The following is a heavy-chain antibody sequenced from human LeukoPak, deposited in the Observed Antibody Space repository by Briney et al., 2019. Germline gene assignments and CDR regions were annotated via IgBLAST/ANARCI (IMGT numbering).Heavy chain of an antibody. CDR3: ARADFWSGYYHFDY. V-gene: IGHV3-66*01. J-gene: IGHJ4*02. D-gene: IGHD3-3*01. CDR1: EFTVSSNY. Sequence: TGGSLRLSCAASEFTVSSNYMSWVRQAPGKGLEWVSVIYSGGSTYYADSVKGRFTISRDNSKNALYLQMNSLRAEDTAVYYCARADFWSGYYHFDYWGQGTLVTVSS. CDR2: IYSGGST.